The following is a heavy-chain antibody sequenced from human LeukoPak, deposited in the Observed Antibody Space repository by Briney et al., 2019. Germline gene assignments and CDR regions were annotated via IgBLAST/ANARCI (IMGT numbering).Heavy chain of an antibody. J-gene: IGHJ4*02. V-gene: IGHV4-59*01. CDR3: ARDRDGYNYIDS. D-gene: IGHD5-24*01. CDR2: VCHTGIS. CDR1: GGSISSYC. Sequence: SETLSLTCTVSGGSISSYCWSWIRQSPRTGLQWIGHVCHTGISNSNPSFKGRVTISVDMSKNQFPLRLSSVTAADTAVYYCARDRDGYNYIDSWGQGTLVTVSS.